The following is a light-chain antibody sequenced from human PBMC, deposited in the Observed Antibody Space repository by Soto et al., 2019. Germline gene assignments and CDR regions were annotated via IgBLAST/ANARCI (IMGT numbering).Light chain of an antibody. Sequence: QSVLTQPPSASGTPGQTVTISCSGSSSNIGLNDVHWYRQLSGTAPQILIYDTNQKATGVPDRFSGSMSCTSASLAIHGLQSEDADDYHCAAWDDSRNGPVFGGGTKLTVL. V-gene: IGLV1-44*01. CDR3: AAWDDSRNGPV. CDR2: DTN. CDR1: SSNIGLND. J-gene: IGLJ2*01.